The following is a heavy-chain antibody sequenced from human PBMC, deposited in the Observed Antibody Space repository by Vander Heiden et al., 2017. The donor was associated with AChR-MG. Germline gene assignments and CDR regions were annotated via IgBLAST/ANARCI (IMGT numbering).Heavy chain of an antibody. D-gene: IGHD7-27*01. CDR2: IYYSGST. Sequence: QLQLQESGPGLVKPSETLSLTCTVSGGSISSSSYYWGWIRQPPGKGLEWIGSIYYSGSTYYNPSLKSRVTISVDTSKNQFSLKLSSVTAADTAVYYCARGAGEYLGFDPWGQGTLVTVSS. CDR3: ARGAGEYLGFDP. V-gene: IGHV4-39*01. CDR1: GGSISSSSYY. J-gene: IGHJ5*02.